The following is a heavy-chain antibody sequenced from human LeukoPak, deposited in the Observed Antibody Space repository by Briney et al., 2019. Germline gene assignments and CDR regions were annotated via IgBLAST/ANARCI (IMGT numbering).Heavy chain of an antibody. CDR3: AITLVRGVTYPDAFAI. J-gene: IGHJ3*02. CDR2: INHSGST. D-gene: IGHD3-10*01. CDR1: GGSFSGYY. V-gene: IGHV4-34*01. Sequence: SETLSLTCAVYGGSFSGYYWSWIRQPPGKGLEWIGEINHSGSTNYNPSLKSRVTISVDTSKNQFSLKLSSVTAADTAVYYCAITLVRGVTYPDAFAIWGQGTMVPVSS.